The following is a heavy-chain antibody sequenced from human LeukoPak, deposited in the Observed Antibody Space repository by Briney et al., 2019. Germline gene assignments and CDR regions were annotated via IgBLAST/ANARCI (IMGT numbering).Heavy chain of an antibody. CDR1: GYTFTSYG. CDR3: ARGDYDSSGYYYFDY. CDR2: ISAYNGNT. V-gene: IGHV1-18*01. D-gene: IGHD3-22*01. Sequence: GASVKVSCKASGYTFTSYGISWVRQAPGQGLEWMGWISAYNGNTDYAQKLQGRVTMTTDTSTSTAYMELRSLRSDDTAVYYCARGDYDSSGYYYFDYWGQGTLVTVSS. J-gene: IGHJ4*02.